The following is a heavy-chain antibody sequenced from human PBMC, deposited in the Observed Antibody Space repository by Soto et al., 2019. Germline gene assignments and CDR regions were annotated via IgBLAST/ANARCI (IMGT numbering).Heavy chain of an antibody. Sequence: SETLSLTCTFSGGSLSGYYWSWIRQPTGKGLEWIGDFYSSGSPHHNPSLKNRVSISEDRSKNEFSLKLSSVTAADTAIYYCAREFYYDSSGIGFDSWGQGTLVTVSS. CDR2: FYSSGSP. V-gene: IGHV4-59*01. CDR3: AREFYYDSSGIGFDS. CDR1: GGSLSGYY. D-gene: IGHD3-22*01. J-gene: IGHJ4*02.